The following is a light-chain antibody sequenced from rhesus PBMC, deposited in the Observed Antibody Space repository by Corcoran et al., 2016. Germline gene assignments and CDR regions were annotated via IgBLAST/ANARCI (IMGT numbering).Light chain of an antibody. CDR1: QSVSSN. J-gene: IGKJ1*01. CDR2: GAS. Sequence: EIVMTQSPATLSLSPGERATLSCRASQSVSSNLAWYQQKPGQAPRIVIDGASSRATGIPDRFSGSGSVTEFTLTISSLETEDVAVYYCQQYSNRWTFGQGTKVEIK. V-gene: IGKV3-42*01. CDR3: QQYSNRWT.